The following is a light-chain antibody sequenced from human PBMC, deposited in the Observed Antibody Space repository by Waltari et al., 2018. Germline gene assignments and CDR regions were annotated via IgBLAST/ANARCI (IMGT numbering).Light chain of an antibody. CDR2: RTN. Sequence: QSVLTQPPSASGTPGQRVTISCSGSSSNLGSNTLNWYQQPPGTAPKPLVYRTNQRPSGVPARFSGSKSGTSAALAISGLQSEDEADYYCAAWDDSLNGPVFGGGTKLTVL. CDR3: AAWDDSLNGPV. V-gene: IGLV1-44*01. CDR1: SSNLGSNT. J-gene: IGLJ3*02.